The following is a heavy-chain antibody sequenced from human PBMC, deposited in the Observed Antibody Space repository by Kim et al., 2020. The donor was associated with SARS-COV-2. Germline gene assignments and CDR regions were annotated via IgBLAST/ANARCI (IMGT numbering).Heavy chain of an antibody. Sequence: RFTDSRDNAKNALYLQMNSLRAEDTAVYYCARVRPSGYCSSTSCLSFDYWGQGTLVTVSS. CDR3: ARVRPSGYCSSTSCLSFDY. V-gene: IGHV3-11*06. D-gene: IGHD2-2*01. J-gene: IGHJ4*02.